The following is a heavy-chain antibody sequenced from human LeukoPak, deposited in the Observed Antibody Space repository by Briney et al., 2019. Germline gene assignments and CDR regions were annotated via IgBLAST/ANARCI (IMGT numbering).Heavy chain of an antibody. D-gene: IGHD6-6*01. CDR1: GASITTYY. CDR3: AREYSTSSEGDYFDY. J-gene: IGHJ4*02. Sequence: SETLSLTCSVSGASITTYYWTWIRQPPGKGLEWIGYIYHSGSTNYNPSLKSRVTISLDTSRNQFSLRLSSVTAADTAVYFCAREYSTSSEGDYFDYWGQGSLVTVSS. V-gene: IGHV4-59*01. CDR2: IYHSGST.